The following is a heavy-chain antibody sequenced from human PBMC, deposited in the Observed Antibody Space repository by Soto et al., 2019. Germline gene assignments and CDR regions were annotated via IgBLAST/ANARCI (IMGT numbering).Heavy chain of an antibody. CDR3: ATRPICHDGEDYFDS. Sequence: SETLSLTCTVSGGSIRSGDYYWTWIRQPPGKGLEWIGYIYHSGSTYYNPSLKSRVTISVDTSKNQFFLRLNSVTAADTAIYYCATRPICHDGEDYFDSWGQGTLVTVSS. CDR1: GGSIRSGDYY. J-gene: IGHJ4*02. CDR2: IYHSGST. D-gene: IGHD3-10*01. V-gene: IGHV4-30-4*01.